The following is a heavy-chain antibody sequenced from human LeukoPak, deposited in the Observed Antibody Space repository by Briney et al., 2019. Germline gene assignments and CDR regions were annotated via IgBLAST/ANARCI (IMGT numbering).Heavy chain of an antibody. V-gene: IGHV3-48*01. CDR3: ARVKWSSAWSGY. Sequence: PGGSLRLSCAASGFTFSVYGMNWVRQAPGKGLEWVLYISNSGSTVTYADSVKGRFTISRDNAKNSLYLQMSSLRVEDTAVYYCARVKWSSAWSGYWGQGVLVTVSS. CDR2: ISNSGSTV. J-gene: IGHJ4*02. CDR1: GFTFSVYG. D-gene: IGHD6-19*01.